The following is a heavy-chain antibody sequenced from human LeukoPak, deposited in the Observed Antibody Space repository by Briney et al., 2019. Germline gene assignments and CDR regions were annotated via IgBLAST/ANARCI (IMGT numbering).Heavy chain of an antibody. D-gene: IGHD6-13*01. J-gene: IGHJ4*02. V-gene: IGHV4-34*01. Sequence: SETLSLTCAVYGGSFSGYYWSWIRQPPGKGLEWIGEINHSGSTNYNPSLKSRVTISVDTSKNQFSLKLSSVTAADTAVYYCARGRRYSSSWYVDYWGQGTLVTVSS. CDR1: GGSFSGYY. CDR3: ARGRRYSSSWYVDY. CDR2: INHSGST.